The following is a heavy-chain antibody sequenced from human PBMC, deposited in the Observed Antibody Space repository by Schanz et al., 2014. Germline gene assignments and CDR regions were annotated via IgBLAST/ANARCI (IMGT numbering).Heavy chain of an antibody. V-gene: IGHV1-46*03. D-gene: IGHD6-13*01. CDR1: GYTFTSDS. Sequence: QVQLVQSGAEVKKPGASVKVSCKASGYTFTSDSMHWVRQAPGQGLEWMGMINPSGGSTTYAQKFQGRVTMTRDTSTSTVYMELSSLRSEDTAVYYCTTQQLGSHYLYGMDVWGQGTTVTVSS. CDR2: INPSGGST. CDR3: TTQQLGSHYLYGMDV. J-gene: IGHJ6*02.